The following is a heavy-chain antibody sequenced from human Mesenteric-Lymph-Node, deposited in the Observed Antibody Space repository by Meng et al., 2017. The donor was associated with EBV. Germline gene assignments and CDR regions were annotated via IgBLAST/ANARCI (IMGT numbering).Heavy chain of an antibody. V-gene: IGHV3-23*01. D-gene: IGHD3-3*01. CDR1: GFSFNSYD. CDR2: ISGSGSTA. Sequence: DVKLLESGAGLVPPGGSLRLSCAGFGFSFNSYDMNWVSQAPGRGLEWVSGISGSGSTAYYADSVKGRFSISRDNSGNTVYLQMNSLRAEDTAVYYCSNLPYDYWGQGTLVTVSS. J-gene: IGHJ4*02. CDR3: SNLPYDY.